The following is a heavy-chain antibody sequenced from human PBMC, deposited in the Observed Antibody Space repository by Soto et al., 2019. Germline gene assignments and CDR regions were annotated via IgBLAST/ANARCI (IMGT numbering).Heavy chain of an antibody. CDR1: GYTFTSYA. CDR2: INAGNGNT. CDR3: ARVSKAKGLLWFGELFD. V-gene: IGHV1-3*01. J-gene: IGHJ4*02. D-gene: IGHD3-10*01. Sequence: GASVKVSCKASGYTFTSYAMHWVRQAPGQRLEWMGWINAGNGNTKYSQKFQGRVTITRDTSASTAYMELSSLRSEDTAVYYCARVSKAKGLLWFGELFDWGQGTLVTVSS.